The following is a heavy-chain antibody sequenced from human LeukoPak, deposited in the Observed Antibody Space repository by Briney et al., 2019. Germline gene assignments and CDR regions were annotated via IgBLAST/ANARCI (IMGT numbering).Heavy chain of an antibody. CDR2: ISAYNGNT. CDR1: GYTFTSYG. V-gene: IGHV1-18*01. CDR3: ARDSPYYYGSGSY. D-gene: IGHD3-10*01. J-gene: IGHJ4*02. Sequence: ASVKVSCKASGYTFTSYGISWVRQAPGQGLEWMGWISAYNGNTNYAQKLQGRVTMTTDTSTSTAYVELRSLRSDDTAVYYCARDSPYYYGSGSYWGQGTLVTVSS.